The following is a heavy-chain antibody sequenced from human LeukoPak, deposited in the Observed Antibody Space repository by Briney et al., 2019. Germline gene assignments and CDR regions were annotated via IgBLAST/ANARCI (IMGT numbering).Heavy chain of an antibody. D-gene: IGHD3-10*02. Sequence: PSETLSLTCTVSGGSISSYYWSWIRQPPGKGLEWIGYIYYSGGTNYNPSLKSRVTISVDTSKNQFSLKLSSVTAADTAVYYCARHVRSAYNWFDPWGQGTLVTVSS. CDR1: GGSISSYY. V-gene: IGHV4-59*08. J-gene: IGHJ5*02. CDR3: ARHVRSAYNWFDP. CDR2: IYYSGGT.